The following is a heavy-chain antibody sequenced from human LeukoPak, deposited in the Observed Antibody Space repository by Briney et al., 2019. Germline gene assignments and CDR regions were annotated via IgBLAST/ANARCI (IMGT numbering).Heavy chain of an antibody. Sequence: GGSLRLSCAASGFTFSSYAMSWVRQAPGKGLEWVSAIRGSGDSTYYADSVKGRFTISRDNSKNTLYLQMNSLRAEDTAVYYCAKDKDYYDSSGYYYGEGDYFDYWGQGTLVTVSS. CDR1: GFTFSSYA. D-gene: IGHD3-22*01. CDR2: IRGSGDST. J-gene: IGHJ4*02. V-gene: IGHV3-23*01. CDR3: AKDKDYYDSSGYYYGEGDYFDY.